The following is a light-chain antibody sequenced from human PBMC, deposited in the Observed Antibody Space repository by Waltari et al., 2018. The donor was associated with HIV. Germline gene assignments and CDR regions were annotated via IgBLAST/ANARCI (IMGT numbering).Light chain of an antibody. CDR1: QDLRND. CDR3: LQDHNFPWT. CDR2: AAS. Sequence: AIQMTQSPSSLSASVGDEVTITCRASQDLRNDLGWYQQRPGKAPKVLIYAASNLQSWVPSRFSGRGSGTDFTLTITSLQPEDFATYYCLQDHNFPWTFGQGTKVELK. J-gene: IGKJ1*01. V-gene: IGKV1-6*01.